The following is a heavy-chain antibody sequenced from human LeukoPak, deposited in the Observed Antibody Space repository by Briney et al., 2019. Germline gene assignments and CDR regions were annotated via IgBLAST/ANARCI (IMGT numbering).Heavy chain of an antibody. CDR1: GYTFTSYY. V-gene: IGHV1-46*01. D-gene: IGHD1-26*01. CDR2: INPSGCST. J-gene: IGHJ5*02. Sequence: GASVKVSCKASGYTFTSYYMHWVRQAPGQGGEWMGVINPSGCSTSYAQKFQGRVTMTRDMSTSTVYMELSSLRSEDTAVYYCARDNFPRGSYYNWFDPWGQGTLVTVSS. CDR3: ARDNFPRGSYYNWFDP.